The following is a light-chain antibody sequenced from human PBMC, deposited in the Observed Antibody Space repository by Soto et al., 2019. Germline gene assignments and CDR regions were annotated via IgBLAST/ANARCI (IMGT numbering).Light chain of an antibody. Sequence: ALTQPASVSGSPGEWITISCTGTSSDVGTYNLVTWYQQHPGRVPKLILYEGNKRPSGVSSRFSASKSGNTASLTISGLQAEDEADYFCCSYAPSRTLLFGGGTKVTVL. V-gene: IGLV2-23*01. CDR1: SSDVGTYNL. CDR2: EGN. CDR3: CSYAPSRTLL. J-gene: IGLJ2*01.